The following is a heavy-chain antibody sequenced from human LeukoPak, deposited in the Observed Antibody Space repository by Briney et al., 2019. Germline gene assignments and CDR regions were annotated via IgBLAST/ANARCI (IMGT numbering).Heavy chain of an antibody. Sequence: AGGSLILSCAASGFTFSICAMNWVRQAPGKGLEWVSGISGSGSSTYYADSVKGRFTISRDSSKNTVYLQMNSLRAEDTAIYYCAKADGSYKTLIDYWGQGTLVTVSS. CDR1: GFTFSICA. CDR2: ISGSGSST. J-gene: IGHJ4*02. D-gene: IGHD3-10*01. CDR3: AKADGSYKTLIDY. V-gene: IGHV3-23*01.